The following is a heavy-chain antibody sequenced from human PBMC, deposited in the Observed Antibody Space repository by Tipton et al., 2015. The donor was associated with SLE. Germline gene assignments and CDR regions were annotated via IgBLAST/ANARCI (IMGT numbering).Heavy chain of an antibody. CDR2: INHSGST. Sequence: TLSLTCAVYGGSFSGYYWSWIRQPPGKGLEWIGEINHSGSTNYNPSLKSRATISVDTSKNQFSLKLSSVTAADTAVYYCARHVYSSGWYGGYFDYWGQGTLVTVSS. CDR1: GGSFSGYY. J-gene: IGHJ4*02. CDR3: ARHVYSSGWYGGYFDY. D-gene: IGHD6-19*01. V-gene: IGHV4-34*01.